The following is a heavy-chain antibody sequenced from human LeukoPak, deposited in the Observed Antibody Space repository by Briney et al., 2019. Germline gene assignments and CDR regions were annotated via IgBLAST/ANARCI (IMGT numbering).Heavy chain of an antibody. J-gene: IGHJ4*02. CDR1: GYTFTSYG. D-gene: IGHD5-18*01. CDR3: ARDLRFVDTAMARPYYFDY. CDR2: ISAYNGNT. V-gene: IGHV1-18*01. Sequence: GASVKVSCKASGYTFTSYGISWVRQAPGQGLEWMGWISAYNGNTNYARKLQGRVTMTTDTSTSTAYMELRSLRSDDTAVYYCARDLRFVDTAMARPYYFDYWGQGTLVTVSS.